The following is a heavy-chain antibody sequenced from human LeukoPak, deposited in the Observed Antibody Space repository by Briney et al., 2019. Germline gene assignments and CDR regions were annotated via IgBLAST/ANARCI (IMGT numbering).Heavy chain of an antibody. J-gene: IGHJ2*01. CDR1: GRSLNSYY. V-gene: IGHV4-59*01. D-gene: IGHD2-2*01. CDR2: IFYSGSI. Sequence: PSETLSLTCNVSGRSLNSYYWRWIRQPPAQGLEWIGYIFYSGSINYNPSLKSRGTISVDTSKNQFSLKLSSVTAADTAIYYCARDLPISSYWYFDLWGRGTLVTVSS. CDR3: ARDLPISSYWYFDL.